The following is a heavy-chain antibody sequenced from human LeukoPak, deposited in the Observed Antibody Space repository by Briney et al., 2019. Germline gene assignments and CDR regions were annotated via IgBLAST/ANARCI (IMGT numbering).Heavy chain of an antibody. CDR1: GYTFTDHY. J-gene: IGHJ4*02. Sequence: ASVKISCKVSGYTFTDHYMHWVQQAPGKGLEWMGLVDPEDGETIYAEKFQGRVTMTADTSTDTAYMELSSLRSEDTAVYYCATEEIRQWLVRNDYWGQGTLVTVSS. CDR3: ATEEIRQWLVRNDY. V-gene: IGHV1-69-2*01. CDR2: VDPEDGET. D-gene: IGHD6-19*01.